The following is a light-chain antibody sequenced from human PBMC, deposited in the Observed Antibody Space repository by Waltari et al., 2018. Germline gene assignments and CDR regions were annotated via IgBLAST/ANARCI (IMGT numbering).Light chain of an antibody. CDR2: GAS. CDR3: QHYGSPPGT. CDR1: QTISNTY. V-gene: IGKV3-20*01. Sequence: DIVLTQSPGTLSLSPGKRATLSCRARQTISNTYLVGFQQKRGQAPRLLMYGASNRGTGIPDRFGGSGSGTDFSRTLSRLESEDFAMYYCQHYGSPPGTFGQGTNVEIK. J-gene: IGKJ1*01.